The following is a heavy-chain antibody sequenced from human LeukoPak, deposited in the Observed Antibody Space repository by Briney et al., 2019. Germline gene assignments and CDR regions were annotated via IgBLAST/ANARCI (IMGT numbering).Heavy chain of an antibody. CDR3: ARVGVGATSPFGY. CDR2: IIPIFGTA. Sequence: SVKVSCKASGGTFSSYAISWVRQAPGQGLEWMGRIIPIFGTANYAQKFQGRVTITTDESTSTDYMELSSLRSEDTAVYYCARVGVGATSPFGYWGQGTLVTVSS. D-gene: IGHD1-26*01. V-gene: IGHV1-69*05. J-gene: IGHJ4*02. CDR1: GGTFSSYA.